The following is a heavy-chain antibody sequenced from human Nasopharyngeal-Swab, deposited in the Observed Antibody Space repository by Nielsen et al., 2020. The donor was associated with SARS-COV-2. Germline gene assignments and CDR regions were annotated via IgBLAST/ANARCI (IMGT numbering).Heavy chain of an antibody. CDR1: GFRFDSYA. Sequence: GESLKISCAASGFRFDSYAMSWVRQAPGKGLEWVSGISISGGTTYYADSVKGRFTISRDNSKNTVYLQMNSLRVEDTAVYYCAKEEVPNDYWGQGTLVTVSS. CDR2: ISISGGTT. V-gene: IGHV3-23*01. CDR3: AKEEVPNDY. J-gene: IGHJ4*02. D-gene: IGHD4/OR15-4a*01.